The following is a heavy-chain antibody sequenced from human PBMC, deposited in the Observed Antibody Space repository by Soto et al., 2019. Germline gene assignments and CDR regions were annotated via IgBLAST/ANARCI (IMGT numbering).Heavy chain of an antibody. CDR2: IYYSGST. CDR3: AREPNCSGGLCYYYYDMDV. D-gene: IGHD2-15*01. V-gene: IGHV4-61*01. Sequence: QVQLQESGPGLVKPSETLSLTCTVSGGSVSLNSYYWSWIRQPPGKGLEWVGYIYYSGSTNYNPSLKSRVTISLDTSKNQFFLKLSSVPAADTAVYYCAREPNCSGGLCYYYYDMDVWGQGTTVTVS. CDR1: GGSVSLNSYY. J-gene: IGHJ6*02.